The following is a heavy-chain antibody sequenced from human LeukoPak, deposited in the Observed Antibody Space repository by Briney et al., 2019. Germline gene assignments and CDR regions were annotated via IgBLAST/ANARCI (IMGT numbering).Heavy chain of an antibody. Sequence: PGGSLRLSCAASGFTFSSYAMSWVRQAPGKGLEWVSAISGSGGSTYYADSVKGRFTISRDNSKNTLYLQMNSLRAEDTAVYYCAKGGTVTTNSYYYGMDVWGQGTTVTVSS. J-gene: IGHJ6*02. CDR1: GFTFSSYA. CDR3: AKGGTVTTNSYYYGMDV. D-gene: IGHD4-17*01. CDR2: ISGSGGST. V-gene: IGHV3-23*01.